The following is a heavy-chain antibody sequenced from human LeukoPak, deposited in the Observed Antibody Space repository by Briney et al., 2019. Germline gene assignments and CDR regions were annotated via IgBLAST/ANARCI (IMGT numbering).Heavy chain of an antibody. J-gene: IGHJ4*02. CDR1: GLTFSSCA. CDR3: AKDPIFSGSYGVFDS. D-gene: IGHD1-26*01. Sequence: GGSLRLSCAASGLTFSSCAMSWVRQAPGKGLEWVSTIIDSGKSLYYADSVEGRFTISRDNSKNTLYLQMNSLRAGDTAVYYCAKDPIFSGSYGVFDSWGQGTLVTVSS. V-gene: IGHV3-23*01. CDR2: IIDSGKSL.